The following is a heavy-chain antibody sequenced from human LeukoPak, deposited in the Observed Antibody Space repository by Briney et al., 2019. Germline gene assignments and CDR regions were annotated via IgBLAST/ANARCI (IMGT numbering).Heavy chain of an antibody. CDR3: ARAGDIVVVPAAIYGNWFDP. D-gene: IGHD2-2*02. Sequence: SETLSLTCTVSGGSISSYYWSWIRQPAGKGLEWLGRIYTSGSTNYNPSLKSRVTMSVDTSKNQFSLKLSSVTAADTAVYYCARAGDIVVVPAAIYGNWFDPWGQGTLVTVSS. J-gene: IGHJ5*02. V-gene: IGHV4-4*07. CDR2: IYTSGST. CDR1: GGSISSYY.